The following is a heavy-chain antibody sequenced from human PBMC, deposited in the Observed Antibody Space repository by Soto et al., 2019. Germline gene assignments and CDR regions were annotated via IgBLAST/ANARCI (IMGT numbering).Heavy chain of an antibody. CDR1: GGSISRGDYY. D-gene: IGHD5-18*01. J-gene: IGHJ4*02. CDR3: SRERYSYGPKITFDS. V-gene: IGHV4-61*08. CDR2: IYYSGST. Sequence: SETLSLTCTVSGGSISRGDYYWSWISQPPGKGLEWIGYIYYSGSTNYNPSLKSRVTISVDTSKNQFSLKLSSVTAAGTAVYYCSRERYSYGPKITFDSWGQGNLAT.